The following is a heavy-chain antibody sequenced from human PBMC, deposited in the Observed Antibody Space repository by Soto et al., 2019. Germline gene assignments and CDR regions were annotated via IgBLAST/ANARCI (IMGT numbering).Heavy chain of an antibody. Sequence: SETLSLTCSIYSGSLSGYYWSLIRQPPGKGLEWIGEISQSGNTNYSPSLKSRVSISIDTSKKQFSLNPASVSAADTAVYYCARAPKVSGSSQTRPDFWGQGTLVTVSS. CDR3: ARAPKVSGSSQTRPDF. CDR2: ISQSGNT. J-gene: IGHJ4*02. CDR1: SGSLSGYY. V-gene: IGHV4-34*01. D-gene: IGHD6-6*01.